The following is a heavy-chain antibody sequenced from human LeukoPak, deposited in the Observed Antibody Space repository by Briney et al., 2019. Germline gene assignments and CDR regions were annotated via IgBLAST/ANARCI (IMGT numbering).Heavy chain of an antibody. CDR1: GGSISSYY. Sequence: SETLSLTCTVSGGSISSYYWSWIRQPPGKGLEWIGYIYYSGSTYYNPSLKSRVTISVDTSKNQFSLKLSSVTAADTAVYYCARVPYSGSYGFDPWGQGTLVTVSS. V-gene: IGHV4-59*06. CDR2: IYYSGST. J-gene: IGHJ5*02. CDR3: ARVPYSGSYGFDP. D-gene: IGHD1-26*01.